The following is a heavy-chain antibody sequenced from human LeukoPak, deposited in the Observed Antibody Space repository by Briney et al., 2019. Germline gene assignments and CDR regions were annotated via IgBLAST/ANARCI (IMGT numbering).Heavy chain of an antibody. D-gene: IGHD3-22*01. V-gene: IGHV3-21*01. J-gene: IGHJ4*02. CDR2: ISSSSTYI. CDR1: GFTFSAYA. CDR3: VRDDNISGYYSAFLDY. Sequence: GGSLRLSCGASGFTFSAYAMSWVRQAPGTGLEWVSSISSSSTYIFYADSVKGRFTISRDNAKNSLYLQMNSLRAEDTAVYYCVRDDNISGYYSAFLDYWGQGTLVTVSS.